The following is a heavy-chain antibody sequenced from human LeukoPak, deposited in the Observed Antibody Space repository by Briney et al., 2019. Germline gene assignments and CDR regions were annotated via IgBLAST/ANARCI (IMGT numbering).Heavy chain of an antibody. J-gene: IGHJ5*02. CDR1: GGSISSGDYY. CDR2: IYYSGST. D-gene: IGHD4-11*01. V-gene: IGHV4-30-4*01. Sequence: SETLSPTCTVSGGSISSGDYYWSWIRQPPGKGLEWIGYIYYSGSTYYNPSLKSRVTISVDTSKNQFSLKLSSVTAADTAVYYCARGQEVTWFDPWGQGTLVTVSS. CDR3: ARGQEVTWFDP.